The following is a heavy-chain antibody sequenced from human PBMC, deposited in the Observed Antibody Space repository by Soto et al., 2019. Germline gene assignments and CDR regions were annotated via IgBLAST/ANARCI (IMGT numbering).Heavy chain of an antibody. CDR2: MNPNSRNT. J-gene: IGHJ6*03. V-gene: IGHV1-8*01. Sequence: ASVKVSCKASGYTFTSDDINWVRQATGQGLEWMGWMNPNSRNTGYAQKFQGRVTMTRNTYIRTASMELSSLSSDDTAVYSCASGVREDALTVNAYYSYYYLEVWG. CDR3: ASGVREDALTVNAYYSYYYLEV. D-gene: IGHD4-4*01. CDR1: GYTFTSDD.